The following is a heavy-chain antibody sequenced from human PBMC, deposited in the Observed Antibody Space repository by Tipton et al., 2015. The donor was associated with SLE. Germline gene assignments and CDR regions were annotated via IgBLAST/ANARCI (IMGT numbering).Heavy chain of an antibody. Sequence: TLSLTCTVSGGSISSSSYYWGWIRQPPGKGLEWIGSIYYSGSTYYNPSLKSRVTISVDTSKNQFSLKLSSVTAADTAVYYCAGGKGRYWGWGWFDPWGQGFLVTVSS. CDR2: IYYSGST. CDR1: GGSISSSSYY. J-gene: IGHJ5*02. D-gene: IGHD7-27*01. CDR3: AGGKGRYWGWGWFDP. V-gene: IGHV4-39*07.